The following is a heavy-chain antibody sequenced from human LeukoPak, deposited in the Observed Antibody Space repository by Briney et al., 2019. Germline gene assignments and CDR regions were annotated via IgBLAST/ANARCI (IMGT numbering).Heavy chain of an antibody. D-gene: IGHD6-19*01. CDR1: GYSFTNYW. CDR2: IYPGDSDT. Sequence: GESLKISCKGSGYSFTNYWIAWVRQTPGKGLEWMGIIYPGDSDTRYSPSFQGQVTISADKSISTAYLQWSSLKASDTAMYYCARLTGYSSGWYWFDPWGQGTLVTVSS. J-gene: IGHJ5*02. V-gene: IGHV5-51*01. CDR3: ARLTGYSSGWYWFDP.